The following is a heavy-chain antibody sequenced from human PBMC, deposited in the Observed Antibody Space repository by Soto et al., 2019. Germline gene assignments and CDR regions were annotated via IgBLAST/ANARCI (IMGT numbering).Heavy chain of an antibody. Sequence: SETLSLTCTVSGGSISSYYWSWIRQPPGKGLEWIGYIYYSGSTNYNPSLKSRVTISVDTSKNQFSLKLSSVTAADTAVYYCARASWEMATTFDYWGQGTLVTVSS. CDR3: ARASWEMATTFDY. CDR2: IYYSGST. J-gene: IGHJ4*02. V-gene: IGHV4-59*01. D-gene: IGHD5-12*01. CDR1: GGSISSYY.